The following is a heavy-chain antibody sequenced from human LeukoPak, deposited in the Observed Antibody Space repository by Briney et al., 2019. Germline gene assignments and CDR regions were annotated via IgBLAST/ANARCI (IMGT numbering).Heavy chain of an antibody. Sequence: GGSLRLSCAASGFTFSDYYMSWIRQAPGKGLEWVPYISSSGSTIYYADSVKGRFTISRDNAKNSLYLQMNSLRAEDTAVYYCARARSGYDYYYYYYMDVWGKGTTVTVSS. J-gene: IGHJ6*03. V-gene: IGHV3-11*01. CDR2: ISSSGSTI. CDR1: GFTFSDYY. CDR3: ARARSGYDYYYYYYMDV. D-gene: IGHD5-12*01.